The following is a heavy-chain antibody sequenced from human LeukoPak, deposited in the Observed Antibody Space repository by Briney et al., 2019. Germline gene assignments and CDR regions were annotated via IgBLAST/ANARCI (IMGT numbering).Heavy chain of an antibody. J-gene: IGHJ4*02. CDR2: ISGSGGST. Sequence: PGGTLRLSCAASGFTFSSYGMSWVRQAPGKGLEWVSTISGSGGSTYYADSVKGRFTITRDNSKNTLYVQMNSLRAEDTAVYYCAKGRFYYDSSGYHALHYFDYWGQGTLVTVSS. V-gene: IGHV3-23*01. CDR1: GFTFSSYG. D-gene: IGHD3-22*01. CDR3: AKGRFYYDSSGYHALHYFDY.